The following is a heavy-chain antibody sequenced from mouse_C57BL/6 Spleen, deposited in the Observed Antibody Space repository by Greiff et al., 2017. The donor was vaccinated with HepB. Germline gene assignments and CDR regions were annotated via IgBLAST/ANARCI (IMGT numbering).Heavy chain of an antibody. J-gene: IGHJ3*01. CDR1: GYTFTSYW. D-gene: IGHD2-4*01. Sequence: QVQLQQPGAELVRPGTSVKLSCKASGYTFTSYWMHWVKQRPGQGLEWIGVIDPSDSYTNYNQKFKGKATLTVDTSSSTAYMQLSSLTSEDSAVYYCASYYDYDRGFAYWGQGTLVTVSA. CDR3: ASYYDYDRGFAY. CDR2: IDPSDSYT. V-gene: IGHV1-59*01.